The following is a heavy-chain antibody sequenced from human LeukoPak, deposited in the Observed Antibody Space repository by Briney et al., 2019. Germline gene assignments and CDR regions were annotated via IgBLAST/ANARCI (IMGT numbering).Heavy chain of an antibody. D-gene: IGHD3-16*01. CDR1: GFTFSINW. V-gene: IGHV3-21*01. Sequence: PGGSLRLSCAASGFTFSINWMTWVRQAPGKGLEWVSSISSSSSYIYYADSVKGRFTISRDNAKNSLYLQMNSLRAEDTAVYYCASAYGYYYYGMDVWGQGTTVTVSS. J-gene: IGHJ6*02. CDR3: ASAYGYYYYGMDV. CDR2: ISSSSSYI.